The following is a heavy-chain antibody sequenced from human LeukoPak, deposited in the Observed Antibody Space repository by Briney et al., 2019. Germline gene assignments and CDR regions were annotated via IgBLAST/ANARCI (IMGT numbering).Heavy chain of an antibody. J-gene: IGHJ4*02. CDR2: INQDGSEK. CDR1: GFTFSGYW. D-gene: IGHD1-20*01. Sequence: GGSLRLSCAASGFTFSGYWMSWVRQAPGKGLEWVANINQDGSEKYYVDSVKGRFTFSRDNAKNSPYLQMNSLRAEDAAVYYCAKGPGNWIANFDYWGQGTLVTVSS. CDR3: AKGPGNWIANFDY. V-gene: IGHV3-7*03.